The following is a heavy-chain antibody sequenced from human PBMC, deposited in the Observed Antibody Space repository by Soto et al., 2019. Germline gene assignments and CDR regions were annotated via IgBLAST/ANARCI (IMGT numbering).Heavy chain of an antibody. CDR1: GIPVSSNY. D-gene: IGHD3-10*01. J-gene: IGHJ6*02. CDR3: ARDGPYYYASRMDV. Sequence: EVQLVESGGGLVQPGGSLRLSCVASGIPVSSNYMTWVRQSPGKGLEWVSVLHSGGDTYYANSVKGRFTISRHDSTNTLFLQMNSLTVEDTAVYYCARDGPYYYASRMDVWGQGTTGTVSS. V-gene: IGHV3-53*04. CDR2: LHSGGDT.